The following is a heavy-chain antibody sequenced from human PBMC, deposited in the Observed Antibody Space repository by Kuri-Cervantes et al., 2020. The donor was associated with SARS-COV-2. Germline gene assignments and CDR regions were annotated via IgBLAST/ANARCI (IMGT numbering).Heavy chain of an antibody. V-gene: IGHV1-18*01. CDR2: ISAYNGNT. D-gene: IGHD3-3*01. Sequence: ASVKVSCKASGYTFTSYGISWVRQAPGQGLEWMGWISAYNGNTNYAQKLQGRVTMTTDTSTSTAYMELRGLRSDDTAVYYCARDETTYYDFWSGYYASYWGQGTLVTVSS. J-gene: IGHJ4*02. CDR1: GYTFTSYG. CDR3: ARDETTYYDFWSGYYASY.